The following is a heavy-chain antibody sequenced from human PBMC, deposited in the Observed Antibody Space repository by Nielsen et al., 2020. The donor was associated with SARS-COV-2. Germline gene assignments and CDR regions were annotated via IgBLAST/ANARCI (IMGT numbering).Heavy chain of an antibody. V-gene: IGHV3-33*01. J-gene: IGHJ4*02. CDR3: ARDMCPTGECGPDY. CDR2: IWYDAYNT. CDR1: GFTFSNSG. D-gene: IGHD2-21*01. Sequence: GESLKISCAASGFTFSNSGMHWVRQAPGKGLEWVAAIWYDAYNTYYSGSVKGRFTISRDNSKTTLYLQLSSLRAEDTAVYYCARDMCPTGECGPDYWGQGTLVTVSS.